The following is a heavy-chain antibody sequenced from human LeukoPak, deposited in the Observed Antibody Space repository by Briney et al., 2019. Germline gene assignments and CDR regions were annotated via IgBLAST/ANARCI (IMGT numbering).Heavy chain of an antibody. CDR1: GYTFTSYF. Sequence: ASVKVSCKAFGYTFTSYFMHWVRQAPGQGLEWMGIINPSGGSTSYAQKFQGRVTMTRDTSTSTVYMELSSLRSEDTAVYYCARGPFDGYYFDYWGQGTLVTVSS. J-gene: IGHJ4*02. D-gene: IGHD3-22*01. CDR3: ARGPFDGYYFDY. V-gene: IGHV1-46*01. CDR2: INPSGGST.